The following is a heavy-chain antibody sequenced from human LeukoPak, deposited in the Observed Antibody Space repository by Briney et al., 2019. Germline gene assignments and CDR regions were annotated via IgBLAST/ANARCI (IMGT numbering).Heavy chain of an antibody. J-gene: IGHJ4*02. V-gene: IGHV3-33*06. CDR3: AKDAQRGFDYSNSLDY. Sequence: PGRSLRLSCAASGFTFSHYGMHWVRQAPGRGLEWVGVIWNDGSNKYYADSVKGRFTISRDNSKNTLYLQMNSLRAEDTAVYYCAKDAQRGFDYSNSLDYWGQGTLVTVSS. D-gene: IGHD4-11*01. CDR2: IWNDGSNK. CDR1: GFTFSHYG.